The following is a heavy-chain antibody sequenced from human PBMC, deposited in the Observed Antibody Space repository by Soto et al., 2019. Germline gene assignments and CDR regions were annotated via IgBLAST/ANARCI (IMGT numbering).Heavy chain of an antibody. V-gene: IGHV3-23*01. CDR3: AKNAYCSGASCYGTYFGY. J-gene: IGHJ4*02. CDR2: ISGSGGST. Sequence: GGSLRLSCATSGFTFSNFAMSWVRQAPGKGLEWVSAISGSGGSTYYADSVKGRFTISRDSSKNTLYLQMSSLRAEDTAVYYCAKNAYCSGASCYGTYFGYWGQGTLVTVSS. D-gene: IGHD2-15*01. CDR1: GFTFSNFA.